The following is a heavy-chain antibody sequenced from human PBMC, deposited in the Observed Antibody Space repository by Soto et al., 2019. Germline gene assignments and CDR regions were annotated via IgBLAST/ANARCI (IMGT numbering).Heavy chain of an antibody. D-gene: IGHD5-18*01. CDR1: GGTFSSYA. CDR2: IIPVFYTA. CDR3: AGERVEYSFGPTDSTYSYGMVV. Sequence: QVQLVQSGAEVKKPGSSVKVSCRASGGTFSSYAISWVRQAPGQGLEWMGGIIPVFYTANYAQKFQGRVTITADESTSTVYMELSSLRSEDTAVYYCAGERVEYSFGPTDSTYSYGMVVWGQGTTVTVSS. J-gene: IGHJ6*02. V-gene: IGHV1-69*01.